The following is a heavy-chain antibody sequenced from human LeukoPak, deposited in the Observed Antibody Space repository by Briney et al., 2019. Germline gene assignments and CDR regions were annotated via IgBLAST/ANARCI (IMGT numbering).Heavy chain of an antibody. Sequence: GGSLRLSCAASGFTFSSYSMNWVRQAPGMGLEWVSFISSSSTYIYYADSVKGRFTISRDNAKNSVYLQMNSLRAEDTAVYYCASHSSWRCDYWGQGTLVTVSS. CDR3: ASHSSWRCDY. J-gene: IGHJ4*02. CDR1: GFTFSSYS. CDR2: ISSSSTYI. D-gene: IGHD6-13*01. V-gene: IGHV3-21*01.